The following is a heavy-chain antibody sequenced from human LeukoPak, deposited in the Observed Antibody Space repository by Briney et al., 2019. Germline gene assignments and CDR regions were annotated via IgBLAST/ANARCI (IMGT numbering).Heavy chain of an antibody. CDR2: ISAYNGNT. V-gene: IGHV1-18*04. J-gene: IGHJ5*02. Sequence: ASVKVSCKASGYTFTGYYMHWVRQAPGQGLEWMGWISAYNGNTNYAQKLQGRVTMTTDTSTSTAYMELRSLRSDDTAVYYCARDFYGRFDPWGQGTLVTVSS. CDR3: ARDFYGRFDP. D-gene: IGHD2/OR15-2a*01. CDR1: GYTFTGYY.